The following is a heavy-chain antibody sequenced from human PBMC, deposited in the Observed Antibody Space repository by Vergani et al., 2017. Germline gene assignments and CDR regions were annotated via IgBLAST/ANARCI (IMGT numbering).Heavy chain of an antibody. V-gene: IGHV1-69*04. CDR2: IIPILGIA. CDR3: ARDSSGAEYSWFDP. D-gene: IGHD3-22*01. Sequence: QVQLVQSGAEVKKPGSSVKVSCKASGGTFSSYATSWVRQAPGQGLEWMVRIIPILGIANYAQKFQGRVTITADKSTSTASRELSSLSPEDTAVYYCARDSSGAEYSWFDPWGQGTLVTVSS. J-gene: IGHJ5*02. CDR1: GGTFSSYA.